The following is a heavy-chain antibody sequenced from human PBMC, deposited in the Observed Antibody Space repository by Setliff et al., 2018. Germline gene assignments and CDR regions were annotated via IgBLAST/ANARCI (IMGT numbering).Heavy chain of an antibody. CDR2: VRYDGYNK. J-gene: IGHJ6*02. V-gene: IGHV3-30*02. CDR3: AKDSLEVVIALHGMDV. CDR1: GFTFSRFG. Sequence: GGSLRLSCAASGFTFSRFGMYWVRQAPGKGLEWVAFVRYDGYNKYYADFVKGRFTISRDNAKNTLYLQMNSLTTEDTAVYYCAKDSLEVVIALHGMDVWGQGTTVTVSS. D-gene: IGHD2-21*01.